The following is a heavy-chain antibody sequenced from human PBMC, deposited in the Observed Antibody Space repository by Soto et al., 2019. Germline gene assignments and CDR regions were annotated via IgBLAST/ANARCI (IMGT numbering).Heavy chain of an antibody. V-gene: IGHV4-59*01. D-gene: IGHD3-22*01. CDR1: GGSISSYY. Sequence: PSETLSLTCTVSGGSISSYYWSWIRQPPGKGLEWIGYIYYSGSTNYNPSLKSRVTISVDTSKNQFSLKLSSVTAADTAVYYCASGPRYYYDSSGYYPHFDYWGQGTLVTVPQ. CDR3: ASGPRYYYDSSGYYPHFDY. J-gene: IGHJ4*02. CDR2: IYYSGST.